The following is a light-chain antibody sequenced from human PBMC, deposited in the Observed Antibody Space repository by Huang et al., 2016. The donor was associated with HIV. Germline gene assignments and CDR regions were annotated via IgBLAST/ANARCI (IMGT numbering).Light chain of an antibody. CDR3: QQYDNLPYT. CDR2: DAS. V-gene: IGKV1-33*01. CDR1: QDISNY. J-gene: IGKJ2*01. Sequence: DIQMTQSPSSLSASVGDRVTITCQASQDISNYLNWYQQKPGKAPKLLIYDASNWETGVPSRFSGSGSGTDFTFTISSLQPGDIATYYCQQYDNLPYTFGQGTKLEIK.